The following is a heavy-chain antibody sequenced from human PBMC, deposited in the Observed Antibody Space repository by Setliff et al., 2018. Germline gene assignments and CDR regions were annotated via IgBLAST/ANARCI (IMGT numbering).Heavy chain of an antibody. V-gene: IGHV1-18*01. CDR1: SDSLRDSV. Sequence: GASVKVSCKTSSDSLRDSVLTWVRQAPGQGLEWLGWISGHTGNTYYGHRFQGRVTLTTDTSTTTAYLELRSLTSDDTAVYYCSRLVRYCTTTTCQRASGDDYWGQGTLVTVSS. CDR3: SRLVRYCTTTTCQRASGDDY. J-gene: IGHJ4*02. CDR2: ISGHTGNT. D-gene: IGHD2-8*01.